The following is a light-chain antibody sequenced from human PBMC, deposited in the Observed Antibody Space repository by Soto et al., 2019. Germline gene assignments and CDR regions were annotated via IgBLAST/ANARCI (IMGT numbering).Light chain of an antibody. Sequence: DIQLTQSPSLLSASVGDRVTITCRASHDISTYLAWYQQKPGKAPKLMIYEASTLQSGVPSRFSGSGSGTEFTLTISSLQPEDFATYYCQQLNSYLYTFGQGTKVDIK. J-gene: IGKJ2*01. CDR2: EAS. CDR3: QQLNSYLYT. V-gene: IGKV1-9*01. CDR1: HDISTY.